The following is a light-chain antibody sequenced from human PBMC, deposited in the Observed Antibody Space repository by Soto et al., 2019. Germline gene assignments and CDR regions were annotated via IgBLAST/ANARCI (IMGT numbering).Light chain of an antibody. CDR3: SSYTSSSTDVV. V-gene: IGLV2-14*01. J-gene: IGLJ2*01. Sequence: QSALTQPASVSGSPGQSITISCTGTTSDVGGYNYVSWYQHHPGKAPKLMIYEVSSRPSGVSNRFSGSKSGNTASLIISGLLAEDEADYYCSSYTSSSTDVVFGGGTQLTVL. CDR1: TSDVGGYNY. CDR2: EVS.